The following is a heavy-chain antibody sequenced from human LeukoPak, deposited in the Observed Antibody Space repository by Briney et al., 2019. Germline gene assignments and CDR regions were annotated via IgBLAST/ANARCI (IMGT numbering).Heavy chain of an antibody. J-gene: IGHJ4*02. CDR3: AGSGSLGGFDY. Sequence: GESLKISCKGSGYSFTTYWIGWVRQMPGKGLEWMGIIYSPSFQGQVTISADKSISTAYLQWSSLKASDTAMYYCAGSGSLGGFDYRGQGTLVTVSS. CDR2: IY. CDR1: GYSFTTYW. D-gene: IGHD3-10*01. V-gene: IGHV5-51*01.